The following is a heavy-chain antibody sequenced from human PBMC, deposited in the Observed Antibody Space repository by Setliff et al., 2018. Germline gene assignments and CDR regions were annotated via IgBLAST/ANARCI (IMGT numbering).Heavy chain of an antibody. Sequence: PSETLSLTCAVYGGSFSGYYWSWIRQPPGKGLEWIGEINHTGSTNYSPSLKSRVTILGDTSKNQFSLKLSSLTAADTAVYYCARESRFGYSGYECAFDFWGQGMRVTVSS. V-gene: IGHV4-34*01. J-gene: IGHJ4*02. D-gene: IGHD5-12*01. CDR2: INHTGST. CDR3: ARESRFGYSGYECAFDF. CDR1: GGSFSGYY.